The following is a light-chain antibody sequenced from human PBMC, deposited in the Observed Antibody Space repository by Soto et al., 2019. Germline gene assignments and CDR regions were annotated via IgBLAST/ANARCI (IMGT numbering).Light chain of an antibody. CDR3: HQRQYWPPIT. CDR1: LSVSVY. CDR2: DVS. J-gene: IGKJ5*01. Sequence: VVLKQSQATLSLSPGERATLSCRTSLSVSVYLDWYQQKPGQAPRLLISDVSNRATGIPARFSGSGSGTDFTLTISSLEPEDFAVYYCHQRQYWPPITFGQGTRLEIK. V-gene: IGKV3-11*01.